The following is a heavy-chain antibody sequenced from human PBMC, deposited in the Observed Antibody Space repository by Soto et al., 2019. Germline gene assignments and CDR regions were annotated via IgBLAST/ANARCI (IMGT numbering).Heavy chain of an antibody. V-gene: IGHV4-39*01. J-gene: IGHJ3*02. Sequence: QLQLQESGPGLVKPSETLSLTCTVSGGSISSSSYYWGWIRQPPGKGLEWIGSIYYSGSTYYNPSLESRVTISVDTSKNQFSLKLSSVTAADTAVYYCARLSSGSGWYAFDIWGQGTMVTVSS. CDR2: IYYSGST. D-gene: IGHD6-19*01. CDR1: GGSISSSSYY. CDR3: ARLSSGSGWYAFDI.